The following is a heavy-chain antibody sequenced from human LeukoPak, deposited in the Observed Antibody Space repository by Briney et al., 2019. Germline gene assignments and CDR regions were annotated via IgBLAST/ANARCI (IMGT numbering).Heavy chain of an antibody. CDR1: GFTFSSYG. CDR2: ISYDGSNK. D-gene: IGHD2-15*01. V-gene: IGHV3-30*18. CDR3: AKYCSGGSCLFDY. Sequence: PGGSLRLSCAASGFTFSSYGMHWVRQAPGKGLEWVAVISYDGSNKYYADSVKGRFTISRDNSKNTLYLQMNSLRAEDTAVYYCAKYCSGGSCLFDYWGQGTLVTVSS. J-gene: IGHJ4*02.